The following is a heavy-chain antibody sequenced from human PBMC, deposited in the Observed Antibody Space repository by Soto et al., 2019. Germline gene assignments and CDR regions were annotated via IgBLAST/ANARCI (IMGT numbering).Heavy chain of an antibody. Sequence: ASVKVSCRASGGTFSSYAISWVRQAPGQGLEWMGGIIPIFGTANYAQKFQGRVTITADESTSTAYMELSSLRSEDTAVYYCAKDITRYFDWLHLNFSPETDYWGQGTLVTVSS. CDR3: AKDITRYFDWLHLNFSPETDY. CDR2: IIPIFGTA. CDR1: GGTFSSYA. D-gene: IGHD3-9*01. J-gene: IGHJ4*02. V-gene: IGHV1-69*13.